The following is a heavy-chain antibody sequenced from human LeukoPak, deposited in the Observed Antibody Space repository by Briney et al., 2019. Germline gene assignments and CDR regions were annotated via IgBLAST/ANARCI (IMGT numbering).Heavy chain of an antibody. CDR3: ARGRNIEMTTMSGGSDY. Sequence: SVKVSCKASGYTFTDYYMHWVRQAPGQGLEWMGWINPNSGDTNYAQKFQGRVSMTRDSSISTAYMDLSDLRSDDTAVYSCARGRNIEMTTMSGGSDYWGQGTLVTVSS. CDR2: INPNSGDT. V-gene: IGHV1-2*02. J-gene: IGHJ4*02. D-gene: IGHD5-24*01. CDR1: GYTFTDYY.